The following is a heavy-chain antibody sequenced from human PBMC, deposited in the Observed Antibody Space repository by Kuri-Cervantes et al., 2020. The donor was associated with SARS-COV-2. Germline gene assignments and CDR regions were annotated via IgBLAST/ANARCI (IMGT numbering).Heavy chain of an antibody. CDR2: INPNSGST. Sequence: SVTVSCKASGYTFTGYYMHWVRQAPGQGREWMGWINPNSGSTNYAQKFQGRVTMTRDTSISTAYMELSRRRSDDTAVYFCARWAPGGYDFWSGPLDYWGQGTLVTVSS. J-gene: IGHJ4*02. CDR3: ARWAPGGYDFWSGPLDY. CDR1: GYTFTGYY. D-gene: IGHD3-3*01. V-gene: IGHV1-2*02.